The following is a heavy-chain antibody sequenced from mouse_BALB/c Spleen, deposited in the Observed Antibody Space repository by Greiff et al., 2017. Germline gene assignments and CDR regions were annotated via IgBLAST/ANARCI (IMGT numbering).Heavy chain of an antibody. J-gene: IGHJ2*01. D-gene: IGHD2-12*01. V-gene: IGHV5-6*02. CDR2: ISSGGSYT. CDR1: GFTFSSYG. Sequence: EVKLVESGGDLVKPGGSLKLSCAASGFTFSSYGMSWVRQTPDKRLEWVATISSGGSYTYYPDSVKGRFTISRDNAKNTLYLQMSSLKSEDTAMYYCARHGRQNYLDYWGQGTTLTVSS. CDR3: ARHGRQNYLDY.